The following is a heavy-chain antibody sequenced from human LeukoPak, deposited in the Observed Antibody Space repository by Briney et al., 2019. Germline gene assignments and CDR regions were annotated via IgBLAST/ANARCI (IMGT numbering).Heavy chain of an antibody. J-gene: IGHJ4*02. CDR1: GGSFSGYY. D-gene: IGHD2-2*01. CDR3: ARALDIVVVPAAMEGGFDY. V-gene: IGHV4-34*01. Sequence: SETLSLTCAVYGGSFSGYYWSWIRQPPGKGLEWIGEINHSGSTNYNPSLKSRVTISVDTSKNQFSLKLSSVTAADTAVYYCARALDIVVVPAAMEGGFDYWGQGTLVTVSS. CDR2: INHSGST.